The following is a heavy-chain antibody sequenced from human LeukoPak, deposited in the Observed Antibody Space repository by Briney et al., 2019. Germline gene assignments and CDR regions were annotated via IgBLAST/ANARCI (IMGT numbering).Heavy chain of an antibody. CDR1: GSTFDDYA. V-gene: IGHV3-9*01. Sequence: GGSLRLSCAASGSTFDDYAMHWVRQAPGKGLEWVSGISWNSGSIGYADSVKGRFTISRDNAKNTLYLQMNSLRAEDTGVYYCARDQLYCTGGVCYKDYWGQGTLVTVSS. D-gene: IGHD2-8*02. CDR3: ARDQLYCTGGVCYKDY. J-gene: IGHJ4*02. CDR2: ISWNSGSI.